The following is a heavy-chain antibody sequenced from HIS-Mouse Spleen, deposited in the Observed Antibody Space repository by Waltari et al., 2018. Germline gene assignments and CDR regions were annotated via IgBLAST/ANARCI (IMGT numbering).Heavy chain of an antibody. Sequence: QVQLVQSGAEVKKPGASVKVSCKVSGYTLTELSRPWVRQAPGKGLEWMGGFDPEDGETIYAQKFQGRVTMTEDTSTDTAYMELSSLRSEDTAVYYCATGELRYFDWLLYAFDIWGQGTMVTVSS. J-gene: IGHJ3*02. V-gene: IGHV1-24*01. CDR1: GYTLTELS. D-gene: IGHD3-9*01. CDR2: FDPEDGET. CDR3: ATGELRYFDWLLYAFDI.